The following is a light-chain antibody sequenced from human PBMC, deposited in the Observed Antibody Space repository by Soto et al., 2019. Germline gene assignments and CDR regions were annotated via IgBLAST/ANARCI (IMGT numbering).Light chain of an antibody. CDR2: RNN. J-gene: IGLJ2*01. CDR1: SSNIGSNY. Sequence: QSVLTQPPSASGTPGQRVTISCSGSSSNIGSNYVYWYQQLPGTAPKLLIYRNNQRPSGVPDRFSGSKSGTSASLAISGLRSEDEADYYCAACDDSRSEVFGGGTKLTVL. CDR3: AACDDSRSEV. V-gene: IGLV1-47*01.